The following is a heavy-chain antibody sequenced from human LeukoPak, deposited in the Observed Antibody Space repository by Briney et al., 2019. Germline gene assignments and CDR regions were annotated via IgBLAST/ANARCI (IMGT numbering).Heavy chain of an antibody. D-gene: IGHD1-26*01. V-gene: IGHV3-74*01. CDR1: GFTFSRSW. Sequence: GGSLRLFCAPSGFTFSRSWMHWVRQSPGKGLVCLSRLNDDGRTTTYADSVKGRFTISRDNAKNTLYLQMNSLRAEDTAVYYCARALGSPLDFWGEGTLVTVSS. J-gene: IGHJ4*02. CDR3: ARALGSPLDF. CDR2: LNDDGRTT.